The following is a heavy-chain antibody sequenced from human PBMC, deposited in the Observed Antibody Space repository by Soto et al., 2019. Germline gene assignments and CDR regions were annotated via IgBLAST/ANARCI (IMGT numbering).Heavy chain of an antibody. CDR1: GFTFSSYA. CDR2: ISASGNTP. V-gene: IGHV3-23*01. Sequence: GGSLRLSCGASGFTFSSYAMSWVRQAPGKGLEWVSAISASGNTPYYADSVKGRFAISRDNSKSTLYLQMNSLRAEDTAVYYCAKDWVLDYWGQGTLVTVSS. J-gene: IGHJ4*02. D-gene: IGHD3-16*01. CDR3: AKDWVLDY.